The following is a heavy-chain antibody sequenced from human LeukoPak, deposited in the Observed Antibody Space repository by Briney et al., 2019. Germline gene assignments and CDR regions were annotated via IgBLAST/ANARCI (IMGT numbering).Heavy chain of an antibody. D-gene: IGHD1-1*01. CDR2: MNPNSCNT. CDR1: GYTFTSYG. Sequence: PSASVKVSCKASGYTFTSYGISWVRQAPGQGLEWMGWMNPNSCNTGYAQKFQGRVTMTRDTSMSTAYIELRSLTSQDTAVYYCARGDTWNARWDHWGQGTLVAVSS. J-gene: IGHJ4*02. V-gene: IGHV1-8*02. CDR3: ARGDTWNARWDH.